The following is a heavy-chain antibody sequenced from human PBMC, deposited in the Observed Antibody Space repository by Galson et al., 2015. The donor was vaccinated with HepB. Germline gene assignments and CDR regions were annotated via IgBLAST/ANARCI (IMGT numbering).Heavy chain of an antibody. CDR2: TYYRSKWYN. CDR1: GDSVSSHSAA. D-gene: IGHD3-22*01. CDR3: ARDRDSSGYYGYYFDY. J-gene: IGHJ4*02. Sequence: CAISGDSVSSHSAAWNWIRQSPSRGLEWLGRTYYRSKWYNDYAVSVKSRITINPDTSKNQFSLQLNSVTPEDTAVYYCARDRDSSGYYGYYFDYWGQGTLVTVSS. V-gene: IGHV6-1*01.